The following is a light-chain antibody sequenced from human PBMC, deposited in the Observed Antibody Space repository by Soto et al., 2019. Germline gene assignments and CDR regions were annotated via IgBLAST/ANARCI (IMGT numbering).Light chain of an antibody. CDR3: QQYNNWPGT. J-gene: IGKJ1*01. Sequence: EIVMTQSAATLSVTPRERDTLSCRASQSFSNNLAWYQQKPGQAPRLLIYGASTRATGIPARFSGSGSGTEFTLTINCLQSEDFAVYYCQQYNNWPGTFGQGTKVDIK. CDR1: QSFSNN. CDR2: GAS. V-gene: IGKV3-15*01.